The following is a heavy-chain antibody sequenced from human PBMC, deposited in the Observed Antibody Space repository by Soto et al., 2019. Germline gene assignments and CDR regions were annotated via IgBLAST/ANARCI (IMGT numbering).Heavy chain of an antibody. J-gene: IGHJ1*01. CDR2: INHSGST. Sequence: QVQLQQWGAGLLKPSETLSLTCAVYGGSFSGYYWSWIRQPPGKGLEWIGEINHSGSTNYNPSLKSRVTISVDTSKNQFSLKLSSVTAADTAVYYCARAPLSSGWYSGYLQHWGQGTLVTVSS. CDR1: GGSFSGYY. CDR3: ARAPLSSGWYSGYLQH. D-gene: IGHD6-19*01. V-gene: IGHV4-34*01.